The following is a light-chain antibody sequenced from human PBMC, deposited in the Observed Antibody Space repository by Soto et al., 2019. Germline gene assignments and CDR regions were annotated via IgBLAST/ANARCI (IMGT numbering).Light chain of an antibody. CDR1: SSDVGGHNY. CDR2: EVS. CDR3: SSYTSSITAFV. V-gene: IGLV2-14*01. Sequence: QSVLTQPASVSGSPGQSITISCTGTSSDVGGHNYVSWYQQHPGKAPKLMIYEVSNRPSGVSNRFSGSKSGNTASLTISGLQAEDEADYYCSSYTSSITAFVFGTGTKLTVL. J-gene: IGLJ1*01.